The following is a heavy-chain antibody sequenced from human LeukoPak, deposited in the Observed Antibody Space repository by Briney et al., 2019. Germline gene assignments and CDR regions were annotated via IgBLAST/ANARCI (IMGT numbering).Heavy chain of an antibody. Sequence: GESLQISCKGSGYSFTSYWIGWVRQMPGKGLEWMGIIYPGDSDTRYSPSFQGQVTISADKSISTAYLQWSSLKASDTAMYYCARPGYCSGGSCYIDYWGQGTLVTVPS. CDR1: GYSFTSYW. CDR2: IYPGDSDT. V-gene: IGHV5-51*01. D-gene: IGHD2-15*01. CDR3: ARPGYCSGGSCYIDY. J-gene: IGHJ4*02.